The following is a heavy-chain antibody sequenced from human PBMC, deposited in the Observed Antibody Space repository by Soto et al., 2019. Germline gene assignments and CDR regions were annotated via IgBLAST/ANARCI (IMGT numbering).Heavy chain of an antibody. V-gene: IGHV3-64D*08. CDR1: GFTFSSYA. CDR3: VKDPQSPYYYYYGMDV. J-gene: IGHJ6*02. CDR2: ISSNGGST. Sequence: GGSLRLSCSASGFTFSSYAMHWVRQAPGKGLEYVSAISSNGGSTYYADSVKGRFTISRDNSKNTLYLQMSSLRAEHTAVYYCVKDPQSPYYYYYGMDVWGQGTTVTVSS.